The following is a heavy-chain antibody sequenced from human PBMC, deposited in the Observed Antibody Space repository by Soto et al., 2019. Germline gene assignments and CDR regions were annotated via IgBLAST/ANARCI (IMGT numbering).Heavy chain of an antibody. CDR1: GGSITTAGYS. CDR3: PSRTFYYYGLDV. J-gene: IGHJ6*02. CDR2: VYHTGNA. Sequence: SETLSLTCTVSGGSITTAGYSWSWIRQPPGKALEWIGYVYHTGNAYPKPSLKSRVTISLDRSKNQFSLKMTSVTAADTALYYCPSRTFYYYGLDVWGQGTTVTLSS. V-gene: IGHV4-30-2*01.